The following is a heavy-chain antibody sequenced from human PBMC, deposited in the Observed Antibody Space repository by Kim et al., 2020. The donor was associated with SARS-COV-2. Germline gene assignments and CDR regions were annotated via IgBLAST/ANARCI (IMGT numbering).Heavy chain of an antibody. J-gene: IGHJ4*02. Sequence: SQTLSLTCAVSGDSVSSNSAAWHWIRQSPSRGLEWLGRIYYRSKWYNDYAPSVKSRISINPDTSKNQFSLQLKSVTPEDTAVYYCARVASSSFDYWGQGTLVTVSS. D-gene: IGHD6-19*01. CDR3: ARVASSSFDY. CDR2: IYYRSKWYN. V-gene: IGHV6-1*01. CDR1: GDSVSSNSAA.